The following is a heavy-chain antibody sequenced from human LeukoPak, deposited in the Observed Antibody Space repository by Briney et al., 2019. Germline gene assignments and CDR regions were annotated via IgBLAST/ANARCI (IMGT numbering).Heavy chain of an antibody. V-gene: IGHV4-39*01. CDR3: ARHPSYSSGYYPATFDY. CDR2: IYYSGST. J-gene: IGHJ4*02. CDR1: GGSISSSSYY. Sequence: SETLSLTCTVSGGSISSSSYYWGWIRQPPGKGLEWIGSIYYSGSTYYNPSLKSRVTISVDTSKNQFSLKLSSVTAADTAVYYCARHPSYSSGYYPATFDYWGQGTLVTVSS. D-gene: IGHD3-22*01.